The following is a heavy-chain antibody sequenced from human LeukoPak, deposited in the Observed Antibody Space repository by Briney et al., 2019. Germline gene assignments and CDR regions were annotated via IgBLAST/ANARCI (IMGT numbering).Heavy chain of an antibody. J-gene: IGHJ4*02. D-gene: IGHD3-22*01. Sequence: GSSVKVSCKASGYTFTGYYMHWVRQAPGQGLDWMGWIDPYSGGTNHEQLFQGRVTMTSDTSISTAYMELSRLRSDDTAVYYCARAFYYDSSGYYYFDYWGQGTLVTVSS. V-gene: IGHV1-2*02. CDR2: IDPYSGGT. CDR1: GYTFTGYY. CDR3: ARAFYYDSSGYYYFDY.